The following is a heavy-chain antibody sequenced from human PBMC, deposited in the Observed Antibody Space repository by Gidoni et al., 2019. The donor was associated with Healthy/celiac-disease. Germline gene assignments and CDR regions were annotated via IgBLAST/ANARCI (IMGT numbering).Heavy chain of an antibody. V-gene: IGHV3-7*03. CDR1: GFTFSSYW. J-gene: IGHJ3*02. CDR3: ARSWFGDRTYDAFDI. Sequence: EVQLVESGGGLVQPGGSLRLSCAASGFTFSSYWMSWVRQAPGKGLEWVANIKQDGSEKYYVDTVKGRFTISRDNAKNSLCLQMNSLRAEDTAVYYCARSWFGDRTYDAFDIWGQGTMVTVSS. D-gene: IGHD3-10*01. CDR2: IKQDGSEK.